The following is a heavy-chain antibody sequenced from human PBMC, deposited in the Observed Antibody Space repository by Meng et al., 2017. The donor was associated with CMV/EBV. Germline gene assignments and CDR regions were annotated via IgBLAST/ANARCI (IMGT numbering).Heavy chain of an antibody. CDR2: ISWNSGSI. D-gene: IGHD2-2*01. Sequence: SLKISCAVSGFTFDDYAMHWVRQAPGKGLEWVSGISWNSGSIGYADSVEGRFTISRDNAKNSLYLQMNSLRAEDTAVYYCARDQLPVVPAASGYYYYGMDVWGQGTTVTVSS. J-gene: IGHJ6*02. V-gene: IGHV3-9*01. CDR3: ARDQLPVVPAASGYYYYGMDV. CDR1: GFTFDDYA.